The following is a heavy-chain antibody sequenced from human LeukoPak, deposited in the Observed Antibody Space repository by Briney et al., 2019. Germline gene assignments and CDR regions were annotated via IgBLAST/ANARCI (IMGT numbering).Heavy chain of an antibody. CDR1: GGSISSGSYY. CDR2: IYYSGST. Sequence: NSSETLSLTCTVSGGSISSGSYYWSWIRQPPGKGLEWIGYIYYSGSTNYNPSLKSRVTISVDTSKNQFSLKLSSVTAADTAVYYCARAQLPYYFDYWGQGTLVTVSS. V-gene: IGHV4-61*01. CDR3: ARAQLPYYFDY. D-gene: IGHD1-26*01. J-gene: IGHJ4*02.